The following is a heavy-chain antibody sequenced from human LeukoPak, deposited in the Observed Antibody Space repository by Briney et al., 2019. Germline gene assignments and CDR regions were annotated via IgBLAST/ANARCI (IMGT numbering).Heavy chain of an antibody. CDR1: GFTFSSYA. Sequence: PGGSLRLSCAASGFTFSSYAMSWVRQAPGKGLEWVSYISSSGSTIYYADSVKGRFTISRDNAKNSLYLQMNSLRAEDTAVYYCARVAYYYDSSGYPDIWGQGTMVTVSS. CDR2: ISSSGSTI. J-gene: IGHJ3*02. D-gene: IGHD3-22*01. V-gene: IGHV3-48*04. CDR3: ARVAYYYDSSGYPDI.